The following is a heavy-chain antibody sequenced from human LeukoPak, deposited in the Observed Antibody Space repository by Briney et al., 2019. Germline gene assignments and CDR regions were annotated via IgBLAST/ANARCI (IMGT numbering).Heavy chain of an antibody. CDR2: IYYSGST. J-gene: IGHJ5*02. D-gene: IGHD3-22*01. CDR3: ARSRPEGYYYDSSGYYFDP. Sequence: PSETLSLTCSVSGGSISSSSYYWGWIRQPPEKGLEWIGSIYYSGSTYYNPSLKSRVTISVDTSENQFSLKLSSVTAADTAVYYCARSRPEGYYYDSSGYYFDPWGQGTLVTVSS. V-gene: IGHV4-39*07. CDR1: GGSISSSSYY.